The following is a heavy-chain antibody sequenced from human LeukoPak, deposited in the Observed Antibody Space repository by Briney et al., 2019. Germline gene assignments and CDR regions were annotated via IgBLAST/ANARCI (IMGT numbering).Heavy chain of an antibody. D-gene: IGHD3-10*01. Sequence: GRSLRLSCAASGFTFSSYAMHWVRQAPGKGLEWGAVISYDGSNKYYADSVKGRFTISRDDSKNTLYLQMNSLRAEDTAVYYCARSGVAAISWFLHYWGQGTLVTVSS. V-gene: IGHV3-30-3*01. CDR2: ISYDGSNK. CDR1: GFTFSSYA. CDR3: ARSGVAAISWFLHY. J-gene: IGHJ4*02.